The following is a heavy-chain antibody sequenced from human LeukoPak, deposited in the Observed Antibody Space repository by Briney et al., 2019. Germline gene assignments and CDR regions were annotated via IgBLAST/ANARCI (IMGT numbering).Heavy chain of an antibody. CDR3: AREILADSSGYRRYFFDY. CDR1: GYTFIGYY. Sequence: ASVKVSCKASGYTFIGYYIHWVRQAPGQGLEWMGWINPNNGGSNYAQKFQGGVTMTRDTSISTVYMELSRLRSDDTAVYYCAREILADSSGYRRYFFDYWGQGNMVTVSS. V-gene: IGHV1-2*02. J-gene: IGHJ4*02. CDR2: INPNNGGS. D-gene: IGHD3-22*01.